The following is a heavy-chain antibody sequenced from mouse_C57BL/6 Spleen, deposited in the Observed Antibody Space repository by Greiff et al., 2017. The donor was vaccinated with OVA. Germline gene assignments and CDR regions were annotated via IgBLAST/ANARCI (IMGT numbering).Heavy chain of an antibody. D-gene: IGHD4-1*02. V-gene: IGHV1-80*01. CDR3: DSGPTGTSAMDY. Sequence: QVQLKQSGAELVKPGASVKISCKASGYAFSSYWMNWVKQRPGKGLEWIGKIYPGDGGTNYNGKFKGKATLTADKSSSTAYMQLSSLTSEDSAVYFCDSGPTGTSAMDYWGQGTSVTVSS. J-gene: IGHJ4*01. CDR1: GYAFSSYW. CDR2: IYPGDGGT.